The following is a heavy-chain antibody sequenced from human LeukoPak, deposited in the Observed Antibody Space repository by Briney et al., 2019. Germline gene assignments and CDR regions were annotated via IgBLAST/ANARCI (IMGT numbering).Heavy chain of an antibody. D-gene: IGHD6-19*01. Sequence: WETLSLTCTVSGYSISSGYYWGWIRQPPGKGLEWIGSIYHSGSTYYNPSLKSRVTISVDTSKNQVSLKVASVTAADRAVYYCARVLYSSGWYGVLYYMDVWGTGTTVTVSS. CDR1: GYSISSGYY. CDR2: IYHSGST. V-gene: IGHV4-38-2*02. J-gene: IGHJ6*03. CDR3: ARVLYSSGWYGVLYYMDV.